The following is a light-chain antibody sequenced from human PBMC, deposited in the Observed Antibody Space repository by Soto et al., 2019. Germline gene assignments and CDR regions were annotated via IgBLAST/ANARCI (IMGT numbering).Light chain of an antibody. CDR1: SSDVGGDND. J-gene: IGLJ1*01. V-gene: IGLV2-14*03. Sequence: QSVLTEAGSVSGSPGQSITISCPGTSSDVGGDNDVSWYQHYPGGAPELKVYDVSIRPSGVSNRLSCSKSCNTASLTIFGLPAEDEADYSCPPSRSSNTYVFGTGTKATAL. CDR3: PPSRSSNTYV. CDR2: DVS.